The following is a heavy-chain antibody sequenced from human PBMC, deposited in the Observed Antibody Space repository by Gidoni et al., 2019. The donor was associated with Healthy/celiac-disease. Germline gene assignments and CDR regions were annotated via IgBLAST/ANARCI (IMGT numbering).Heavy chain of an antibody. J-gene: IGHJ4*02. Sequence: QVQLVQSGAAVKKPGASVKVSCKASGYPFTGYYMHWVRQAPGQGLVWMGRINPNSGGTNYAQKFQGRVTMTRDTSISTAYMELSRLRSDDTAVYYCARVLPVAAAFDYWGQGTLVTVSS. D-gene: IGHD6-25*01. V-gene: IGHV1-2*06. CDR3: ARVLPVAAAFDY. CDR1: GYPFTGYY. CDR2: INPNSGGT.